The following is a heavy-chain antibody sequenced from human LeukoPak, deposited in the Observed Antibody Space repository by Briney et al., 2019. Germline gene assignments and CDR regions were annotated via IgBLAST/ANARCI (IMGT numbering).Heavy chain of an antibody. V-gene: IGHV1-8*03. J-gene: IGHJ4*02. CDR1: RYTFTSYD. Sequence: ASVKVSCKASRYTFTSYDINWVRQATGQGLEWMGWMNPNSGNTGYAQKFQGRVTITRNTSIGTAYMELSSLRSEDTAVYYCARGWGDYNEPVVYWGQGTLVTVSS. CDR2: MNPNSGNT. CDR3: ARGWGDYNEPVVY. D-gene: IGHD4-17*01.